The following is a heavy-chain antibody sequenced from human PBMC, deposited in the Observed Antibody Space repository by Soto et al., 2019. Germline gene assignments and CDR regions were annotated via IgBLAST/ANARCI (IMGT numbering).Heavy chain of an antibody. V-gene: IGHV1-18*01. CDR2: ISAYNGNT. J-gene: IGHJ4*02. CDR3: ARTATYSSSWYYFDY. Sequence: ASVKVSCKASGYTFTSYGISWVRQAPGQGLEWMGWISAYNGNTNYAQKLQGRVTMTTDTSTSTAYMELRSLRSDDTAVYYCARTATYSSSWYYFDYWAQGTLVTVSS. CDR1: GYTFTSYG. D-gene: IGHD6-13*01.